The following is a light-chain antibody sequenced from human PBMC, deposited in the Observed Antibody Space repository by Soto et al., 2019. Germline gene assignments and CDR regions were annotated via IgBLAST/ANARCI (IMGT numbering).Light chain of an antibody. V-gene: IGKV3-20*01. CDR2: AAS. CDR1: QTVRNNY. CDR3: QQYGYSPIT. J-gene: IGKJ5*01. Sequence: SQSLGTLSLYQEERATISWLASQTVRNNYLAWYQQKPGQAPRLLIYAASSRATGSPDRFSGGGSGTDFTLTISRLEPEDFAVYYCQQYGYSPITFGQGTRLEVK.